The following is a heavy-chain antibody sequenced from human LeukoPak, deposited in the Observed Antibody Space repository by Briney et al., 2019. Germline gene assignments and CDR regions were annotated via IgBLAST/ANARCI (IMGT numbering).Heavy chain of an antibody. CDR1: GFTFSDYY. J-gene: IGHJ4*02. CDR2: ISSSNSYT. CDR3: ARGHYYTDMLTNYWVRYFDY. Sequence: GGSLRLSCAASGFTFSDYYMSWIRQAPGKGLEWVSYISSSNSYTNYADSVKGRFYADSVKGRFTISRDNSKNTLYMQMNSLRAEDTAVYYCARGHYYTDMLTNYWVRYFDYWGQGTLVTVSS. V-gene: IGHV3-11*03. D-gene: IGHD3-9*01.